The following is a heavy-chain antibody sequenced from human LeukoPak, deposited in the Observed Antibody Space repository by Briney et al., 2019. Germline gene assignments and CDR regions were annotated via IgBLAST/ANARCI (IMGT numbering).Heavy chain of an antibody. Sequence: ASVNVSYEASGYTFTVYYLHWVRQAPGQGLEWMGWINPHGGGREYAQKFQGRVNMTRDTAISTVYMELSSLTFDDTAIYYCARVGYFYGSGSQTGGYLDYWGQGTLVTVSS. CDR2: INPHGGGR. V-gene: IGHV1-2*02. CDR3: ARVGYFYGSGSQTGGYLDY. D-gene: IGHD3-10*01. J-gene: IGHJ4*02. CDR1: GYTFTVYY.